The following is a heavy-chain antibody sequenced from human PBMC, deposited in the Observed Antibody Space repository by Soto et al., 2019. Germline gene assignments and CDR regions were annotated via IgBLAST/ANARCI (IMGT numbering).Heavy chain of an antibody. CDR3: TREQSDDNYFDP. CDR2: IYYNGGT. V-gene: IGHV4-61*08. Sequence: KTSETLSLTCTVSGAALSSGGYFYTWFRQPPGKGLEWLGYIYYNGGTNYNPSLKSRVTISLDKSKSQFSLRLISVTAADTAVYYCTREQSDDNYFDPWGQGTLVTVSS. CDR1: GAALSSGGYF. J-gene: IGHJ5*02. D-gene: IGHD6-19*01.